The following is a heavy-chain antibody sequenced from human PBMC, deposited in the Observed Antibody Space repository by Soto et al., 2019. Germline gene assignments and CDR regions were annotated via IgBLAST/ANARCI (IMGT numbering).Heavy chain of an antibody. CDR2: ISGSGGSK. CDR3: AKGGWDSGSYYGVDY. V-gene: IGHV3-23*01. CDR1: GFTFSSYA. Sequence: EVQLLESGGGLVQPGGSLRLSCAASGFTFSSYAMSWVRQAPGKGLEWVSGISGSGGSKYYADSVKGRFTISRDKSKNTLYVKRHSGRAEDTAVYYCAKGGWDSGSYYGVDYWGQETLVTVSS. D-gene: IGHD1-26*01. J-gene: IGHJ4*02.